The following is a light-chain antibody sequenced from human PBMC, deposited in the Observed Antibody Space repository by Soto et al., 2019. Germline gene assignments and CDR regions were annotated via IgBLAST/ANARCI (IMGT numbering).Light chain of an antibody. CDR1: QTVSSGF. CDR2: GAS. V-gene: IGKV3-20*01. J-gene: IGKJ4*01. CDR3: HQYYSSPTT. Sequence: EIVLTQSPGTLSVSPGERATVSCRASQTVSSGFLAWYQQKVGQAPRLLIYGASTRATGIPDRFSGSGSGTDFTLTIDILEPEDFAVYYCHQYYSSPTTFGGGTKVEIK.